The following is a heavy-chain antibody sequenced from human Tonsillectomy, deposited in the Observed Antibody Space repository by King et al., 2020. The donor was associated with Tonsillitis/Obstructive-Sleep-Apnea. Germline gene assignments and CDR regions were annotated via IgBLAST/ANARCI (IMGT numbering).Heavy chain of an antibody. CDR3: ARSSAGTTGWFDP. CDR1: GYTFTSFF. Sequence: QLVQSGAGVKKPGASVKVSCKASGYTFTSFFMHWVRQAPGLGLEWMGVINPSGGSTRHAQKLQGRVTMTWDTSTSTVYMELSSLRSEDTAVYYCARSSAGTTGWFDPWGQGTLVTVSS. V-gene: IGHV1-46*04. J-gene: IGHJ5*02. D-gene: IGHD1-7*01. CDR2: INPSGGST.